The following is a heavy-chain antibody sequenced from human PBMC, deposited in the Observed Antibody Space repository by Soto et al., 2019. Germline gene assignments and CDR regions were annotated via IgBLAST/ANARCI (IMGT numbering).Heavy chain of an antibody. J-gene: IGHJ6*03. CDR2: ISSSSSYI. CDR1: GFTFSTYS. CDR3: ARVHNWNYGSDYYYYMDV. D-gene: IGHD1-7*01. Sequence: EVQLVESGGGLVKPGGSLRLSCAASGFTFSTYSMNWVRQAPGKGLEWVSSISSSSSYIYYADSVKGRFTISRDNAKNSLYMQMNSLRAEDAAVYYCARVHNWNYGSDYYYYMDVWGKGTTVTVSS. V-gene: IGHV3-21*01.